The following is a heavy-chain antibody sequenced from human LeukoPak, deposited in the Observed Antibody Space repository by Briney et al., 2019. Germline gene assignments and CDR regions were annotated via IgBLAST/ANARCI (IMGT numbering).Heavy chain of an antibody. Sequence: SQSLSLTCTVSGGSISSGSYYWSWLRPPAGKRLEWIGRIYTGGTTNYTPSLKSRVIISVDTSKNQFSLKLSSVTAADTAVYYCASASSGYYYVGEGAFDIWGQGTMVTVSS. J-gene: IGHJ3*02. CDR1: GGSISSGSYY. CDR3: ASASSGYYYVGEGAFDI. CDR2: IYTGGTT. V-gene: IGHV4-61*02. D-gene: IGHD3-22*01.